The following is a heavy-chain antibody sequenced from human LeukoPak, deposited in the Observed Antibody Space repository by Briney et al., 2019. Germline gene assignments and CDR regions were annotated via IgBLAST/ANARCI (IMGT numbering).Heavy chain of an antibody. CDR1: GGSFSGYY. D-gene: IGHD2-15*01. CDR2: INHSGST. Sequence: SETLSLTCAVYGGSFSGYYWSWIPRPPGKGREWIGEINHSGSTNYNPSLKGRVTISVDTSKNQFSLKLSAVDAADTAVYYCTVVAATLNSYWGQGTLVTASS. J-gene: IGHJ4*02. CDR3: TVVAATLNSY. V-gene: IGHV4-34*01.